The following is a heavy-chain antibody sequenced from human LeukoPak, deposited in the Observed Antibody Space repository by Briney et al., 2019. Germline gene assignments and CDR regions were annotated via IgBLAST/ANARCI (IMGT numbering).Heavy chain of an antibody. Sequence: PGGALTLSCQASRFTFSSYWMDWVRQAPRKRLEWLANIKQHRSQKHYVDYVKDLFTLSRDNAKNSLYLQKNNLRLEDTAVYYCAREEEDGSGSYYWGGTGLFDFWGQGTLVTVSS. CDR1: RFTFSSYW. D-gene: IGHD3-10*01. CDR2: IKQHRSQK. CDR3: AREEEDGSGSYYWGGTGLFDF. J-gene: IGHJ4*02. V-gene: IGHV3-7*01.